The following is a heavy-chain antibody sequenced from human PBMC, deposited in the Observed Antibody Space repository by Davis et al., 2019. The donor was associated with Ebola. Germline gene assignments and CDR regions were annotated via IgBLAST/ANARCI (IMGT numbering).Heavy chain of an antibody. Sequence: GESLKISCAASGFTFSSYGMHWVRQAPGKGLEWVAVISYDGSNKYYADSVKGRFTISRDNSKNTLYLQMNSLRAEDTAVYHCAKLVMEYYGMDVWGQGTTVTVSS. CDR1: GFTFSSYG. CDR2: ISYDGSNK. CDR3: AKLVMEYYGMDV. J-gene: IGHJ6*02. V-gene: IGHV3-30*18. D-gene: IGHD3-3*01.